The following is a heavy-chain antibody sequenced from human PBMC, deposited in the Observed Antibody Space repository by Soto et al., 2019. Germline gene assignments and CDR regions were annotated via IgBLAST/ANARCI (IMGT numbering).Heavy chain of an antibody. J-gene: IGHJ4*02. V-gene: IGHV1-18*01. Sequence: ASVKVSCKASGYTFTSYGISWVRQAPGQGLGWMGWISAYNGNTNYAQKLQGRVTMTTDTSTSTAYMELRSLRSDDTAGYYCARAAADITYYYDSSGYYLYWGQGTLVTVSS. CDR2: ISAYNGNT. D-gene: IGHD3-22*01. CDR1: GYTFTSYG. CDR3: ARAAADITYYYDSSGYYLY.